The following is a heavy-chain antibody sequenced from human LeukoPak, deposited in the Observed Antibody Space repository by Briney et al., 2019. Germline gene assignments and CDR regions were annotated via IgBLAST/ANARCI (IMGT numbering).Heavy chain of an antibody. J-gene: IGHJ3*02. CDR1: GCTFSSYA. CDR2: IIPIFGTA. D-gene: IGHD2-21*01. CDR3: ARVRYQVVVIAYDAFDI. Sequence: SVKVSCKASGCTFSSYAISWVRQAPGQGLEWMGGIIPIFGTANYAQKFQGRVTITADESTSTAYMELSSLRSEDTAVYYCARVRYQVVVIAYDAFDIWGQGTMVTVSS. V-gene: IGHV1-69*01.